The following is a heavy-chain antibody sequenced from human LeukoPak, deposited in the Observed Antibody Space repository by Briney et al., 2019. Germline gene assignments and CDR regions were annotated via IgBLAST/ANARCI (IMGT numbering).Heavy chain of an antibody. CDR2: IIPIFGTA. CDR3: AAPRAWELLFDY. D-gene: IGHD1-26*01. J-gene: IGHJ4*02. Sequence: SVKVSCKASGGTFSSYAISWVRQAPGQGLEWMGGIIPIFGTANYAQKFQGRVTITTDESTSTAYMELSSLRPEDTAVYYCAAPRAWELLFDYWGQGALVTVSS. CDR1: GGTFSSYA. V-gene: IGHV1-69*05.